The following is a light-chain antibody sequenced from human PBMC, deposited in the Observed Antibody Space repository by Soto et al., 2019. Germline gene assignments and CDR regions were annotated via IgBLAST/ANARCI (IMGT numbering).Light chain of an antibody. V-gene: IGKV3-15*01. CDR1: QSVSSN. CDR3: QQYNNWWT. CDR2: GAS. J-gene: IGKJ1*01. Sequence: ESVLTQSPGFLSLSPGERATRSCRASQSVSSNLAWYQQKPGQAPRLLIYGASTRATGIPARFSGSGSGTEFTLTISSLQSEDFAVYYCQQYNNWWTFGQGTKVDIK.